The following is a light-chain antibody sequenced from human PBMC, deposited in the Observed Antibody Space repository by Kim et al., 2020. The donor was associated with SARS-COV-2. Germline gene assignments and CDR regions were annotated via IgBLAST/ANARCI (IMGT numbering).Light chain of an antibody. J-gene: IGKJ1*01. CDR2: DAS. CDR1: QTVSNK. CDR3: QQYNVWRT. Sequence: ELAMTQSPGTLSVSPGERATLSCRASQTVSNKLAWYQYKRGQAPRLLIYDASTRATGIPARFSGSGSGTEFTLTISSLQSEDSAVYYCQQYNVWRTFGQGTKVDIK. V-gene: IGKV3-15*01.